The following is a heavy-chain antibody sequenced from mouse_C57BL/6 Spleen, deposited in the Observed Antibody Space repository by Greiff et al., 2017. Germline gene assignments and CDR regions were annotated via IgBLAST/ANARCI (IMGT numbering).Heavy chain of an antibody. J-gene: IGHJ4*01. CDR1: GYSFTDYN. CDR2: INPNYGTT. D-gene: IGHD1-1*01. Sequence: VQLQQPGPELVKPGASVKISCKASGYSFTDYNMNWVKQSNGKSLEWIGVINPNYGTTSYNQKFKGKATLTVDQSSSTAYMQLNSLTSEDSAVXYCARFTTVVGDAMDYWGQGTSVTVSS. V-gene: IGHV1-39*01. CDR3: ARFTTVVGDAMDY.